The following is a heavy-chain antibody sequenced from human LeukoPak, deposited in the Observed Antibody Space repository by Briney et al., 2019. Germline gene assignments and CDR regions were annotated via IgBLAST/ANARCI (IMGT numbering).Heavy chain of an antibody. CDR3: ARDPPRRYDFWSGPPDYYYMHV. CDR1: GFTFSSYA. Sequence: GRSLRLSCAASGFTFSSYAMHWVRQAPGKGLEWVAVISYDGSNKYYADSVKGRFTISRDNSKNTLYLQMNSLRAEDTAVYYCARDPPRRYDFWSGPPDYYYMHVWGKGTTVTISS. V-gene: IGHV3-30*04. J-gene: IGHJ6*03. D-gene: IGHD3-3*01. CDR2: ISYDGSNK.